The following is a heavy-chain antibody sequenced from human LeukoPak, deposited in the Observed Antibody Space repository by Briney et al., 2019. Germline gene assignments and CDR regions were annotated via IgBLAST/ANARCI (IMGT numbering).Heavy chain of an antibody. CDR3: AREGIGSHYYYYYMDV. V-gene: IGHV3-7*01. CDR1: GFTFTTYW. D-gene: IGHD6-13*01. J-gene: IGHJ6*03. Sequence: GGSLRLSCEASGFTFTTYWMGWVRQAPGKGLEWVASIKQDGSVKYYVDSVKGRFTISRDNAKKSLYLQMNSLRAEDTAVYYCAREGIGSHYYYYYMDVWGKGTTVTVSS. CDR2: IKQDGSVK.